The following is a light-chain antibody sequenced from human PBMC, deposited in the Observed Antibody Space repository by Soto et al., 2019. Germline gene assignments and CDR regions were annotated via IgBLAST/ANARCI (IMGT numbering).Light chain of an antibody. CDR3: QQRYNWPPT. J-gene: IGKJ1*01. Sequence: EIVCTQAPATLSLSPGKRATLSCRASQYVSSFLAWYQQKAGQAPRLLIYDASHRATGIPARFSGSGSGTDFTLTSNSLEPEDFALYYCQQRYNWPPTFGQGTKVDIK. V-gene: IGKV3-11*01. CDR1: QYVSSF. CDR2: DAS.